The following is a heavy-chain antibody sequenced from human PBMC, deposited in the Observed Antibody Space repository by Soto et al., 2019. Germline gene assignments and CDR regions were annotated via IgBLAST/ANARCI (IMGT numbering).Heavy chain of an antibody. Sequence: GGSLRLSCAASGFTFSSYGMHWVPQAPGKGLEWVAVIWYDGSNKYYADSVKGRFTISRDNSKNTLYLQMNSLRAEDTAVYYCARDVESNIAAADPIDYWGQGTLVTVSS. CDR1: GFTFSSYG. V-gene: IGHV3-33*08. J-gene: IGHJ4*02. D-gene: IGHD6-13*01. CDR3: ARDVESNIAAADPIDY. CDR2: IWYDGSNK.